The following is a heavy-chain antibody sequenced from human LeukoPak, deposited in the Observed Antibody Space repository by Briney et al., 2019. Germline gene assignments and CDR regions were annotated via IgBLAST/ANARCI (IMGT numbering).Heavy chain of an antibody. V-gene: IGHV1-3*03. CDR1: GYTFSTYA. Sequence: ASVKVSCKTSGYTFSTYAMHWVRQAPGQRLEWMGCINGDNGNTQYSQKFQGRVTFTRDTSASTAYMELSSLTSEDMAVFYCAIGGPNSGGWTLDHWGQGTLVSVSS. D-gene: IGHD6-19*01. CDR2: INGDNGNT. CDR3: AIGGPNSGGWTLDH. J-gene: IGHJ4*02.